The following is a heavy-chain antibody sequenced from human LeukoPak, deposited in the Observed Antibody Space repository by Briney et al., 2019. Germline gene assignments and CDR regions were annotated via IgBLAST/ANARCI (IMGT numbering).Heavy chain of an antibody. J-gene: IGHJ5*02. CDR1: GFTFTNYG. D-gene: IGHD3-9*01. V-gene: IGHV3-30*03. CDR2: VSYDGSSK. CDR3: AGSYYDIVTGLGEFDP. Sequence: GRSLRLSCAASGFTFTNYGMHWVRPAPGKGLEWVTIVSYDGSSKYYADSVKGRFTISRDNSKNTLYLQMNSLRAEDTAIYYCAGSYYDIVTGLGEFDPWGQGTLVTVSS.